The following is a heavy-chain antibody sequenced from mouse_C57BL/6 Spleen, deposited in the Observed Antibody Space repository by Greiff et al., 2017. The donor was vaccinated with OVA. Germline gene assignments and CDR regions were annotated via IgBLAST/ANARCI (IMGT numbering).Heavy chain of an antibody. D-gene: IGHD2-4*01. V-gene: IGHV1-55*01. Sequence: QVQLKEPGAELVKPGASVKMSCKASGYTFTSYWITWVKQRPGQGLEWIGDIYPGSGSTNYNEKFKSKATLTVDTSSSTAYMQLSSLTSEDSAVYYCARPLYYDYAYYAMDYWGQGTSVTVSS. CDR2: IYPGSGST. CDR3: ARPLYYDYAYYAMDY. J-gene: IGHJ4*01. CDR1: GYTFTSYW.